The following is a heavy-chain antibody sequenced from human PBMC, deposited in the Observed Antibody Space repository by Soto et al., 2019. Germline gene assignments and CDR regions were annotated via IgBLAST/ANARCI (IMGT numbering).Heavy chain of an antibody. J-gene: IGHJ4*02. D-gene: IGHD3-16*01. V-gene: IGHV1-69*08. CDR2: IISILGIA. Sequence: QVQLVQSGAEVKKPGSSVKVSCKASGGTFSSYTISWVRQAPGQGLEWMGRIISILGIANYAQKFQGRVTITADKSTSTAYMELSRLRSEDTAAYYCARDVHALKYDYIWRSYGRDYWGRRTLVTDSA. CDR3: ARDVHALKYDYIWRSYGRDY. CDR1: GGTFSSYT.